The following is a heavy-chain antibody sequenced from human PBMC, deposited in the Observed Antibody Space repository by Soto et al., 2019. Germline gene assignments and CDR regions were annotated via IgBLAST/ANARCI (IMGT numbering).Heavy chain of an antibody. CDR3: VRDRMWEQWLGPHDAFEV. CDR2: IDSSSGSI. V-gene: IGHV3-48*02. J-gene: IGHJ3*01. D-gene: IGHD6-19*01. CDR1: GFTFSPYS. Sequence: EEQLVESGGGLVQPGGSLRLSCAASGFTFSPYSLSWVRQAPGKGLEWVSYIDSSSGSIYYADYVKGRFTISRDNAKKSLWLQMNRLRDEDTAMYYCVRDRMWEQWLGPHDAFEVWGQGTMVTVSS.